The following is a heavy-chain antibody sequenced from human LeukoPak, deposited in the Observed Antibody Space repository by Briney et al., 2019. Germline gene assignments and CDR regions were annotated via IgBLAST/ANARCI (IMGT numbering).Heavy chain of an antibody. CDR1: GFTFSSYA. V-gene: IGHV3-23*01. D-gene: IGHD1-26*01. CDR3: AKLGGSYYNFDY. Sequence: PGGSLRLSCAASGFTFSSYAMSWVRQAPGKGLEWVSAISGSGGSTYYADSVKGRFTISRDNSKNTLCLQMNSLRAEDTAVYYCAKLGGSYYNFDYWGQGTLVTVSS. J-gene: IGHJ4*02. CDR2: ISGSGGST.